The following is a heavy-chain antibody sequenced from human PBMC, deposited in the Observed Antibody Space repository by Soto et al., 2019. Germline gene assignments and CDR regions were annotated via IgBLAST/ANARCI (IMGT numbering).Heavy chain of an antibody. Sequence: SETLSLTCTVSGGSTSSDNYWSWIRQPPGKGLDWIGHIYYSGNTDYNPSLKSRLAISIDTSKNQFSLKLSSVTAADTAVYFCAREGGESSDGLYYFDSWGQGSLVTVSS. CDR2: IYYSGNT. J-gene: IGHJ4*02. V-gene: IGHV4-30-4*01. CDR1: GGSTSSDNY. D-gene: IGHD3-16*01. CDR3: AREGGESSDGLYYFDS.